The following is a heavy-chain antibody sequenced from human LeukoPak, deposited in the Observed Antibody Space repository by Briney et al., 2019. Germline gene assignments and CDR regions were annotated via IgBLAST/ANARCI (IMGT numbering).Heavy chain of an antibody. CDR3: ARDHYDFWTLWGYYYMDV. CDR1: GFTFSDYY. CDR2: ISSSGSTI. V-gene: IGHV3-11*04. D-gene: IGHD3-3*01. J-gene: IGHJ6*03. Sequence: GGSLRLSCAASGFTFSDYYISWIRQAPGKGLEWVSYISSSGSTIYYADSVKGRFTISRDNAKNSLYLQMNSLRAEDTAVYYCARDHYDFWTLWGYYYMDVWGKGTTVTVSS.